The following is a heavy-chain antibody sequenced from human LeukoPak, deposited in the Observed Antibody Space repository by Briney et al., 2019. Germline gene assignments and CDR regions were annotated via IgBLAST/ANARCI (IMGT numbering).Heavy chain of an antibody. J-gene: IGHJ5*02. CDR3: ARGRYYDFWSGYFVNWFDP. CDR1: GYTFTSYD. V-gene: IGHV1-8*01. D-gene: IGHD3-3*01. Sequence: ASVKVSCKASGYTFTSYDINWVRQATGQGLEWMGWMNPNSGNTGYAQKFQGRVTMTRNTSTSTAYMELSSLRSEDTAVYYCARGRYYDFWSGYFVNWFDPWGQGTLVTVSS. CDR2: MNPNSGNT.